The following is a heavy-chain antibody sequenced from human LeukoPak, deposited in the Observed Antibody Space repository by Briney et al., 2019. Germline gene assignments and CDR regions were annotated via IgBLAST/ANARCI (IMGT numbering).Heavy chain of an antibody. CDR2: ISYSGST. CDR3: ARVRGYSYGELDY. J-gene: IGHJ4*02. D-gene: IGHD5-18*01. Sequence: SETLSLTCTVSGGSISSGGYYWSWIRQHPGKGLEWIGYISYSGSTYYNPSLNSRVTISVGTCKSQFSLKLSSVTAADTAVYYCARVRGYSYGELDYWGQGTLVTVSS. V-gene: IGHV4-31*03. CDR1: GGSISSGGYY.